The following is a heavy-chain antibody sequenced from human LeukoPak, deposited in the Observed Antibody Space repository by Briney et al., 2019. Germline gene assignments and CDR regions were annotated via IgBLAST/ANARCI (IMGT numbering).Heavy chain of an antibody. CDR3: AKDQRGYSSGWYGY. J-gene: IGHJ4*02. CDR1: GFTVSSNY. D-gene: IGHD6-19*01. V-gene: IGHV3-66*01. CDR2: IYSGGST. Sequence: GGSLRLSCAASGFTVSSNYMSWVRQAPGKGLEWVSVIYSGGSTYYADSVKGRFTISRDNSKNTLYLQMNSLRAEDTAVYYCAKDQRGYSSGWYGYWGQGTLVTVSS.